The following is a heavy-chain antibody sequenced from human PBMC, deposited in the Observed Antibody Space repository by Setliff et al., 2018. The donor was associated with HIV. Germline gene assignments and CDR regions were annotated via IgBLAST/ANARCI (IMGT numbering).Heavy chain of an antibody. J-gene: IGHJ4*02. D-gene: IGHD3-22*01. CDR3: ARGMLVVVISTPDY. CDR2: ISYDGDQE. V-gene: IGHV3-30*03. CDR1: GFTFNSYG. Sequence: GWSLRLSCAASGFTFNSYGLHWVRQAPGKGLEWVAVISYDGDQEYYADSVKGRFTISRDKSKNTLYLEMNSLSAEDTAVYYCARGMLVVVISTPDYWGQGTLVTVSS.